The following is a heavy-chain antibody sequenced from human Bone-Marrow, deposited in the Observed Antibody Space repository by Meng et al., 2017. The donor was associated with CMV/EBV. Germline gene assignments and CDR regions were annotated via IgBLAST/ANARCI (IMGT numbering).Heavy chain of an antibody. CDR1: GFTFSNAW. Sequence: GGSLRLSCAASGFTFSNAWMSWVRQAPGKGLEWVSVIYSGGSTYYADSVKGRFTISRDNSKNTLYLQMNSLRAEDTAVYYCASAFNYDFWSGYYRDAFDIWGQGTTVTVSS. CDR2: IYSGGST. J-gene: IGHJ3*02. V-gene: IGHV3-53*01. D-gene: IGHD3-3*01. CDR3: ASAFNYDFWSGYYRDAFDI.